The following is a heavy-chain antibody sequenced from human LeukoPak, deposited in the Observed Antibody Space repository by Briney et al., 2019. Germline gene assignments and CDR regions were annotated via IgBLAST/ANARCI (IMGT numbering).Heavy chain of an antibody. V-gene: IGHV4-39*07. CDR3: AREGGLLWFGELPPYYFDY. D-gene: IGHD3-10*01. Sequence: SETLSLTCTVSGGSISSSSYYWGWIRQPPGKGLEWIGSIYYSGSTYYNPSLKSRVTISVDTSKNQFSLKLSSVTAADTAVYYCAREGGLLWFGELPPYYFDYWGQGTLVTVSS. CDR2: IYYSGST. J-gene: IGHJ4*02. CDR1: GGSISSSSYY.